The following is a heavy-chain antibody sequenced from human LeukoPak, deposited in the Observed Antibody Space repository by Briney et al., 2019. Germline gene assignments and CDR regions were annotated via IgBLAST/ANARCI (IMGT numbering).Heavy chain of an antibody. Sequence: GGSLRLSGAASGFTFSAHWMSWVRQAPGKGLEWVANIKEDGSEKYYVDSVKGRFTISRDIAKNSLYLQMNSLRAEDTAVYYCARDLYSQYWGQGTLVTVSS. V-gene: IGHV3-7*01. D-gene: IGHD2-21*01. CDR3: ARDLYSQY. CDR1: GFTFSAHW. J-gene: IGHJ4*02. CDR2: IKEDGSEK.